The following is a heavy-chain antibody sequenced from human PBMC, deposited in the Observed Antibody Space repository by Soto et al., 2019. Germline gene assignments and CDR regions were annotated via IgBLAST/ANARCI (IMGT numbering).Heavy chain of an antibody. CDR2: IDPSDSYT. V-gene: IGHV5-10-1*01. CDR1: GYSFTNYW. J-gene: IGHJ5*02. Sequence: GESLKISCKGSGYSFTNYWISWVRQMPGKGLEWMGRIDPSDSYTNYSPSFQGHVTISADKSISTAYLQWSSLKASDTAMYYCARQGVPFNWFDPWGQGTLVTVSS. D-gene: IGHD3-16*01. CDR3: ARQGVPFNWFDP.